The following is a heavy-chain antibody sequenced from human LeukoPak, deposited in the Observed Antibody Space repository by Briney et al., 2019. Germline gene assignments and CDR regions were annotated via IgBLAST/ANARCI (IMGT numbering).Heavy chain of an antibody. D-gene: IGHD3-10*01. V-gene: IGHV4-59*11. Sequence: SETLSLTCTVSGGSISSHYWSWIRQPPGKGLEYIGYIYYSGSTNCNPSLKSRVTIPIDTSKNQFSLKLTSVTAADTAVYYCARLSNFGGHFDYWGQGTLVTVSS. CDR3: ARLSNFGGHFDY. J-gene: IGHJ4*02. CDR2: IYYSGST. CDR1: GGSISSHY.